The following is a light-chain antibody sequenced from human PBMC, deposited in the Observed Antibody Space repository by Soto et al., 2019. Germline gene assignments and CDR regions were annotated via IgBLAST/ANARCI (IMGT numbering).Light chain of an antibody. CDR1: SSDVGGYNY. Sequence: QSALTQPRSVSGSPGQSVTISCTGTSSDVGGYNYVSWYQQHPGKAPKLIIYEVNYRPSGVSYRFSGSKSGNTASLTISGLQAEDEADYYCSSFSSDTTLFVFGGGTKLTVL. J-gene: IGLJ1*01. CDR2: EVN. CDR3: SSFSSDTTLFV. V-gene: IGLV2-14*01.